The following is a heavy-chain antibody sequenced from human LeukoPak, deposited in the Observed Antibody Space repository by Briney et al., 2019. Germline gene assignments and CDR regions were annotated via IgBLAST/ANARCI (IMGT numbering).Heavy chain of an antibody. Sequence: GGSLRLSCAASGFTVSSNHMSWVRQAPGKGLEWVSVIYSGGSTYYADSVKGRFTISRDNSKNTLYLQMNSLRAEDTAVYYCARDKGRWEFYFDYWGQGTLVTVSS. D-gene: IGHD1-26*01. J-gene: IGHJ4*02. CDR1: GFTVSSNH. CDR3: ARDKGRWEFYFDY. CDR2: IYSGGST. V-gene: IGHV3-66*02.